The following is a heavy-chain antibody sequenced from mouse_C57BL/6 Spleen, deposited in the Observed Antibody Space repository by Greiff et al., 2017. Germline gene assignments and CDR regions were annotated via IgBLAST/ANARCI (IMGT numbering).Heavy chain of an antibody. J-gene: IGHJ2*01. CDR1: GYSITSGYY. Sequence: DVHLVESGPGLVKPSQSLSLTCSVTGYSITSGYYWNWIRQFPGNKLEWMGYISYDGSNNYNPSLKNRISITRDTSKNQFFLKLNSVTTEDTATYYCARDEGTVVSPYFDYWGQGTTLTVSS. CDR2: ISYDGSN. D-gene: IGHD1-1*01. V-gene: IGHV3-6*01. CDR3: ARDEGTVVSPYFDY.